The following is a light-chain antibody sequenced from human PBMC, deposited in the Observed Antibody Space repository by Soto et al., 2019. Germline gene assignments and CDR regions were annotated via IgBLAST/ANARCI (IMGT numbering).Light chain of an antibody. CDR3: CSYAGSYV. V-gene: IGLV2-11*01. J-gene: IGLJ1*01. CDR1: TSDVGGYNY. CDR2: DVS. Sequence: SALTQPRSVSGSPGQSVTISCTGTTSDVGGYNYVSWYQQHAGKAPKLMIYDVSKRPSGVPDRFSGSKSGNTASLTISGLQAEDEADYYCCSYAGSYVFGTGTKVIVL.